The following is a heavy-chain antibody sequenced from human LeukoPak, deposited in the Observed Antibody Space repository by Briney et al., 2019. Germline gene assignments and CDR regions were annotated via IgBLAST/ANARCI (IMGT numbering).Heavy chain of an antibody. CDR2: INHSGGT. Sequence: SETLSLTCAAYGGSFSGYYWSWIRQPPGKGLEWIGEINHSGGTNYNPSLKSRVTISVNTSKNQFSLKLSSVTAADTAVYYCARGADSGYDYFDYWGQGTLVTVSS. J-gene: IGHJ4*02. D-gene: IGHD5-12*01. CDR1: GGSFSGYY. V-gene: IGHV4-34*01. CDR3: ARGADSGYDYFDY.